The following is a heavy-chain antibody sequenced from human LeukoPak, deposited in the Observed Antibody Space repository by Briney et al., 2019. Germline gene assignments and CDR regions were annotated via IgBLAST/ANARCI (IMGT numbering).Heavy chain of an antibody. J-gene: IGHJ4*02. V-gene: IGHV1-18*01. CDR3: ARDLWGSSWYYFDY. D-gene: IGHD6-13*01. CDR2: ISAYNGNT. CDR1: GYTFTSYG. Sequence: ASVKVSCKASGYTFTSYGISWVRQAPGQGLEGMGWISAYNGNTNYAQKLQGRVTMTTDTSTSTAYMELRSLRSDDTAVYYCARDLWGSSWYYFDYWGQGTLVTVSS.